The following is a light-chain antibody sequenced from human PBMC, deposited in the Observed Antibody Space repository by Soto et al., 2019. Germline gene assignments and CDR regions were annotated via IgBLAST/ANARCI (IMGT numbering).Light chain of an antibody. Sequence: IVMTQSPLSLPVTPGEPASISCRSSQSLLHSNGYNYLDWYLQKSGQSPQLLIYLGFTRASGVPDRFNGSGSGTDFTLKIRRVEAEDVGVYYCMQPLHTPWTFGQGTKVDIK. CDR2: LGF. V-gene: IGKV2-28*01. J-gene: IGKJ1*01. CDR3: MQPLHTPWT. CDR1: QSLLHSNGYNY.